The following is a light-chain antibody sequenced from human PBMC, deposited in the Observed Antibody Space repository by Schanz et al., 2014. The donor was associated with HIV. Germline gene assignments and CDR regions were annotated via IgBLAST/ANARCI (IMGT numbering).Light chain of an antibody. Sequence: QSVLTQPPSASGTTGQRVTIFCSGSSSNIGSNPVNWYQHLPGTAPKVVIYNNNQRPSGVPDRFSGSRSGTSASLAISGLQSADESDYYCAVWDDSLKGVVLGGGTKLTVL. CDR3: AVWDDSLKGVV. J-gene: IGLJ2*01. V-gene: IGLV1-44*01. CDR1: SSNIGSNP. CDR2: NNN.